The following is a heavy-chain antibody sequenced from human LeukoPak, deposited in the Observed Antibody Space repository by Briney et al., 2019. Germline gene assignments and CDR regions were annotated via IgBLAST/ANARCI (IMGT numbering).Heavy chain of an antibody. Sequence: SETLSLTCTVSGGSISSYYWSWIRQPPGKGLEWIGYIYYSGSTNYNPSLKSRVTISVDTSKNLFSLKLSSVTAADTAVYYCARVGLYCSSTSCYPSGMDVWGQGTTVTVSS. J-gene: IGHJ6*02. D-gene: IGHD2-2*01. CDR1: GGSISSYY. CDR2: IYYSGST. CDR3: ARVGLYCSSTSCYPSGMDV. V-gene: IGHV4-59*01.